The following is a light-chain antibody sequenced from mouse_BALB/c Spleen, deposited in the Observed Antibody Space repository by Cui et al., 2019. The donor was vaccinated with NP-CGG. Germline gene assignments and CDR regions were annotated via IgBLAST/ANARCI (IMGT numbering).Light chain of an antibody. Sequence: VVTQQSALTTSPGETVTLTCRSSTGTVTTSNYANWVQEKPDHLFTGLIGGTNNRAPGVPARFSGSLIGDKAALTITGAQTEDEAIYFCALWYSNHWVFGGGTKLTVL. CDR2: GTN. CDR3: ALWYSNHWV. V-gene: IGLV1*01. J-gene: IGLJ1*01. CDR1: TGTVTTSNY.